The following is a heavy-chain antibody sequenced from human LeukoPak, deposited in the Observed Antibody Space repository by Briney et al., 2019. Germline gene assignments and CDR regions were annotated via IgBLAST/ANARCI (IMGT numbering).Heavy chain of an antibody. D-gene: IGHD3-10*01. CDR3: ASRGYGSGSYFGWFDP. J-gene: IGHJ5*02. Sequence: SETLSLTCTVSGGSISSYYWSWIRQPPGKGLEWIGYIYYSGSTNYNPSLKSRVTISVDTSKNQFSLKLSSVTAADTAVYYCASRGYGSGSYFGWFDPWGQGTLVTVSS. CDR1: GGSISSYY. V-gene: IGHV4-59*12. CDR2: IYYSGST.